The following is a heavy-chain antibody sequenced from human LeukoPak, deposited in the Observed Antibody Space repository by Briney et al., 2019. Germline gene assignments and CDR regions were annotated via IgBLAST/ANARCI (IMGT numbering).Heavy chain of an antibody. Sequence: SETLSLTCTVSGGSISSSSYYWGWIRQPPGKGLEWIGSIYYSGSTYYNPSLKSRVTISVDTSKNQFSLKLSSVTAADTAVYYCARDPTYYYDSSGYTRGWDYYYYYGMDVWGQGTTVTVSS. J-gene: IGHJ6*02. V-gene: IGHV4-39*02. D-gene: IGHD3-22*01. CDR1: GGSISSSSYY. CDR3: ARDPTYYYDSSGYTRGWDYYYYYGMDV. CDR2: IYYSGST.